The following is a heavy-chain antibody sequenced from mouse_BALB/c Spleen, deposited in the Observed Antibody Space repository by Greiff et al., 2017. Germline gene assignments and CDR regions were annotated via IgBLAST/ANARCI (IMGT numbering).Heavy chain of an antibody. Sequence: VQLQQPGAELVRPGASVKLSCKASGYTFTSYWINWVKQRPGQGLEWIGNIYPSDSYTNYNQKFKDKATLTVDKSSSTAYMQLSSPTSEDSAVYYCTRDDYGYDYWGQGTTLTVSS. V-gene: IGHV1-69*02. CDR1: GYTFTSYW. CDR2: IYPSDSYT. J-gene: IGHJ2*01. D-gene: IGHD2-4*01. CDR3: TRDDYGYDY.